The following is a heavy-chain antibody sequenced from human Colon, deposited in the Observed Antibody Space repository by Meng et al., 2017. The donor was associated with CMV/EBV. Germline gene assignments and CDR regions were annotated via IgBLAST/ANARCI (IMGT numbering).Heavy chain of an antibody. V-gene: IGHV3-74*01. CDR3: AGSYWNGELVY. CDR1: GYSISSGYY. D-gene: IGHD1-26*01. Sequence: ETLSLTCTVSGYSISSGYYWGWVRQAPGKGLEWVSRINTDGRTTDYADSVKGRFSISRDDGRSTLYLQMNNLRAEDTAVYFCAGSYWNGELVYWGQGALVTVSS. CDR2: INTDGRTT. J-gene: IGHJ4*02.